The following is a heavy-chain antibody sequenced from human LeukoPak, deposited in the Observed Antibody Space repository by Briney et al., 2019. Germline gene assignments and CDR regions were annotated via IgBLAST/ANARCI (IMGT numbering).Heavy chain of an antibody. CDR2: IYYSGST. D-gene: IGHD5-24*01. Sequence: PSETLSLTCTVSRGSISSYYWSWIRQPPGKGLEWIGYIYYSGSTNYNPSLKSRVTISVDTSKNQFSLKLSSVTAADTAVYYCARDSRDGYNEAWAFDYWGQGTLVTVSS. J-gene: IGHJ4*02. CDR1: RGSISSYY. CDR3: ARDSRDGYNEAWAFDY. V-gene: IGHV4-59*01.